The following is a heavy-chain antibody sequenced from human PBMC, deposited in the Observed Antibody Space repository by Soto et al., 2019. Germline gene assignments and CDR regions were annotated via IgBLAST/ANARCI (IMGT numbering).Heavy chain of an antibody. V-gene: IGHV6-1*01. Sequence: SQTLSLTCAISGDSVSRNSAAWNWMRQSPSRGLEWLGRTYYRSKWYNDYAVSVKSRITINPDTSKNQFSLQLNSVTPEDTAVYYCAKESVDIVATSFDYCGQGTLVTVSS. CDR3: AKESVDIVATSFDY. CDR2: TYYRSKWYN. CDR1: GDSVSRNSAA. J-gene: IGHJ4*02. D-gene: IGHD5-12*01.